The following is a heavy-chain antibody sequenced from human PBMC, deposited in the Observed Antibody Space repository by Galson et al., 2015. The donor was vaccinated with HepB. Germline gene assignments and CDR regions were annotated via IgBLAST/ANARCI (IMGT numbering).Heavy chain of an antibody. CDR1: GFTFSSYG. V-gene: IGHV3-30*03. CDR2: ISYDGSNK. CDR3: ARGYSSGWYAS. J-gene: IGHJ5*02. D-gene: IGHD6-19*01. Sequence: SLRLSCAASGFTFSSYGMHWVRQAPGKGLEWVAVISYDGSNKYYADSVKGRFTISRDNSKNTLYLQMNSLRAEDTAVYYCARGYSSGWYASWGQGTLVTVSS.